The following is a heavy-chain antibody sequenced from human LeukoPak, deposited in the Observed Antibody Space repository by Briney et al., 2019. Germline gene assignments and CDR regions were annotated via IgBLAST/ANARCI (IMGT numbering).Heavy chain of an antibody. J-gene: IGHJ4*02. CDR1: GFIFSNYG. Sequence: PGGSLRLSCGASGFIFSNYGMHWVRQAPGKGLEWVAFIRYDGSIKYYADSVKDRLTMSRDNSKNTLYLQMNGLRVEDTAVYYCAKGSAYYFDYWGQGTLVTVSS. V-gene: IGHV3-30*02. CDR2: IRYDGSIK. CDR3: AKGSAYYFDY.